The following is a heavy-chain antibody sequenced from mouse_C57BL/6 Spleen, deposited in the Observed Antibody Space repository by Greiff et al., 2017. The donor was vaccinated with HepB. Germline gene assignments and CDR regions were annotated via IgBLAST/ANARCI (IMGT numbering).Heavy chain of an antibody. D-gene: IGHD2-5*01. CDR3: ARGASYYSNHYYAMDY. CDR1: GFNIKNTY. Sequence: VQLPQSVAELVRPGASVKLSCTASGFNIKNTYMHWVKQRPEQGLEWIGRIEHANGNTKYAPKFPSKATITADTSSSTAYLQLSSLTSEDTAIYYCARGASYYSNHYYAMDYWGQGTSVTVSS. J-gene: IGHJ4*01. CDR2: IEHANGNT. V-gene: IGHV14-3*01.